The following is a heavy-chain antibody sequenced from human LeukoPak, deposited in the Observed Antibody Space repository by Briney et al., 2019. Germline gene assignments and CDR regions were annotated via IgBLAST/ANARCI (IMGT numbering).Heavy chain of an antibody. CDR2: ISGSGGST. V-gene: IGHV3-23*01. J-gene: IGHJ4*02. Sequence: GGSLRLSCAASGCTFSRYAMSWVRQAPGKGLEWVSAISGSGGSTYYADSVKGRFTISRDNSKNTLYLQMNSLRAEDTAVYYCAKSRRGYSYGYYFDYWGQGTLVTVSS. CDR3: AKSRRGYSYGYYFDY. D-gene: IGHD5-18*01. CDR1: GCTFSRYA.